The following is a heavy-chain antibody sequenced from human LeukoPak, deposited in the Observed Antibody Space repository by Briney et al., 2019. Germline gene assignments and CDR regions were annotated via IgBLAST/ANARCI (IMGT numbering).Heavy chain of an antibody. V-gene: IGHV4-4*07. Sequence: SETLSLTCTVSGGSISSYYWSWIRQPAGKGLEWIGRIYTSGSTNYNPSLKSRVTMSVDTSKNQFSLKLSSVTAADTALYYCAKDMKGPSGSYQAYYYGMDVWGQGTTVTVSS. CDR2: IYTSGST. J-gene: IGHJ6*02. CDR1: GGSISSYY. CDR3: AKDMKGPSGSYQAYYYGMDV. D-gene: IGHD3-10*01.